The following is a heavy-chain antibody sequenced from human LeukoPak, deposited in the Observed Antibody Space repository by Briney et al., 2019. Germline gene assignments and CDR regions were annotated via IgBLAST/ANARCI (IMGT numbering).Heavy chain of an antibody. J-gene: IGHJ4*02. D-gene: IGHD2-21*02. Sequence: GGSLRLSCVASGFTFSSYSMNWVRQAPGKGLEWVSSISSSSSYIYYADSVKGRFTISRDNAKNSLYLQMNSLRAEDTAVYYCARDYDPLLAYCGGDCYSGAFEVDYWGQGTLVTVSS. V-gene: IGHV3-21*01. CDR1: GFTFSSYS. CDR2: ISSSSSYI. CDR3: ARDYDPLLAYCGGDCYSGAFEVDY.